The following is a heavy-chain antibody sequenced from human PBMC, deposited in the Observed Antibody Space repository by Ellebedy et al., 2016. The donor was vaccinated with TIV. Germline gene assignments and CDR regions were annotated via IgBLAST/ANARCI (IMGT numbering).Heavy chain of an antibody. CDR1: GYTFTTYY. CDR3: ARARYDYGSGTDYNNPPFFDF. J-gene: IGHJ4*01. D-gene: IGHD3-10*01. V-gene: IGHV1-46*04. CDR2: INPSGGGT. Sequence: AASVKVSCKASGYTFTTYYIHWVRQAPGQGLEWMGIINPSGGGTTYAQKLQGRVTMTRDTSTSTVYMELSSLTSEDTAVYYCARARYDYGSGTDYNNPPFFDFWGHGTLVTVSS.